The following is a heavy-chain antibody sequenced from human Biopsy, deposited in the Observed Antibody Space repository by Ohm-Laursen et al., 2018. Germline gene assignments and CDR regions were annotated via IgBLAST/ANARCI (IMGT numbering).Heavy chain of an antibody. J-gene: IGHJ5*02. CDR2: ISGSGGRT. D-gene: IGHD1/OR15-1a*01. V-gene: IGHV3-23*01. CDR3: AKEVFSAVGTSGFDP. Sequence: GSLRLSCSAPGLTFSNYAMSWVRQAPGKGLEWVSGISGSGGRTYYAESMKGRFTISRDNSKKTVYLQMKSLRAEDTAVYYCAKEVFSAVGTSGFDPWGQGTLVTVSS. CDR1: GLTFSNYA.